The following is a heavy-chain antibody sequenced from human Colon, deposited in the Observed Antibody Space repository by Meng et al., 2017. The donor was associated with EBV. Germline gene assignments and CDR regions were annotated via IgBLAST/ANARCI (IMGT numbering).Heavy chain of an antibody. CDR3: ARDRGGLGAFDY. V-gene: IGHV4-30-4*01. Sequence: VQLQEPGPGLVKPSQTLSLTCTVSGGSISSGDYYWSWIRQPPGKGLEWIGYIYYSGSTYYNPSLKSRVTISVDTSKNQFSLKLSSVTAADTAVYYCARDRGGLGAFDYWGQGTLVTVSS. CDR2: IYYSGST. D-gene: IGHD5-12*01. J-gene: IGHJ4*02. CDR1: GGSISSGDYY.